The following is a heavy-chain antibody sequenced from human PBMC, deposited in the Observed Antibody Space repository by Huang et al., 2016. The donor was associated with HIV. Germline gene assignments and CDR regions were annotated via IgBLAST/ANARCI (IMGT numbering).Heavy chain of an antibody. CDR3: AKTAGDSNSWHEYYYYMDV. CDR1: GLMFNKYG. V-gene: IGHV3-30*02. Sequence: QVQLVESGGGVVQPGGSLRLACVASGLMFNKYGMHWVRQAQGQGLEWGAFIQDYGNKNYYADAVKGRFTITRDNSKNTLFLQMNRLRPEDTAIYYCAKTAGDSNSWHEYYYYMDVWGKGTSVTVSS. D-gene: IGHD6-13*01. J-gene: IGHJ6*03. CDR2: IQDYGNKN.